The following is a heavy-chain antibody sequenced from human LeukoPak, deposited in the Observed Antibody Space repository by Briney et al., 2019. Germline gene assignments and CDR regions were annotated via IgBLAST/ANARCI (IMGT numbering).Heavy chain of an antibody. J-gene: IGHJ5*02. V-gene: IGHV4-31*03. CDR3: ARIGTAARLNWFDP. CDR1: GGSIDSGGNH. CDR2: IYCSGST. D-gene: IGHD6-6*01. Sequence: SQTLCLSCSVSGGSIDSGGNHWGWIRPHPEKGLEWVMNIYCSGSTYQNPSLKSRVFISVDTSKNQFSLNLSSVTAADTAVYFCARIGTAARLNWFDPWGQGTLVTVSS.